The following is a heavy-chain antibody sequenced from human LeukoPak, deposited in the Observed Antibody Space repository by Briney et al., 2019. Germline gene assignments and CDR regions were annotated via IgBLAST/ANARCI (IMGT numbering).Heavy chain of an antibody. J-gene: IGHJ1*01. CDR2: IYSGGST. CDR3: ARGVRWSPGDFQH. V-gene: IGHV3-53*01. D-gene: IGHD4-23*01. Sequence: GGSLRLSCAASGFTVSSNYMSWVRQAPGKGLEWVSVIYSGGSTYYADSVKGRFTISRDNSKNTLYLQMNSLRAEDTAVDYCARGVRWSPGDFQHWGQGTLVTVSS. CDR1: GFTVSSNY.